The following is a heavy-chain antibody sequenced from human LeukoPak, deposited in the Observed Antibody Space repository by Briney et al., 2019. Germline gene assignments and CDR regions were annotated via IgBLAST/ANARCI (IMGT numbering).Heavy chain of an antibody. V-gene: IGHV3-30*18. J-gene: IGHJ4*02. CDR2: ISYDGSNK. CDR3: AKALPRYCSSTSCYPQLFDY. Sequence: PGRSLRLSCAASGFTFSSYGMHWVRQAPGKGLEWVAVISYDGSNKYYADSMKGRFTISRDNSKNTLYLQMNSLRAEDTAVYYCAKALPRYCSSTSCYPQLFDYWGQGTLVTVSS. D-gene: IGHD2-2*01. CDR1: GFTFSSYG.